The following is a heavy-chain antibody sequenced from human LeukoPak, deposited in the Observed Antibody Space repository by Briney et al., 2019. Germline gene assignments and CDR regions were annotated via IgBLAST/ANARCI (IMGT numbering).Heavy chain of an antibody. Sequence: PSETLSLTCTVSGGSISSSSYYWGWIRQPPGKGLEWIGSIYYSGSTYYNPSLKSRVTISVDTSKNQFSLKLSSVTAADMAVYYCVRSNIVVVPAANFDYWGQGTLVTVSS. CDR2: IYYSGST. CDR3: VRSNIVVVPAANFDY. V-gene: IGHV4-39*01. J-gene: IGHJ4*02. CDR1: GGSISSSSYY. D-gene: IGHD2-2*01.